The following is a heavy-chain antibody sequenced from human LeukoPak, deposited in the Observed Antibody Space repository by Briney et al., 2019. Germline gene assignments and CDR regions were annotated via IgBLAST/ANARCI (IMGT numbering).Heavy chain of an antibody. D-gene: IGHD3-22*01. Sequence: GGSLRLSCAASGFTVSSNYMSWVRQAPGKGLEWVSVIYSGGSTYYADSVKGRFTISRDNSKNTLYLQMNSLRAEDTAVYYCARDQVSSGYYYGYFDYWGQGTLVTVSS. CDR3: ARDQVSSGYYYGYFDY. CDR1: GFTVSSNY. CDR2: IYSGGST. J-gene: IGHJ4*02. V-gene: IGHV3-53*01.